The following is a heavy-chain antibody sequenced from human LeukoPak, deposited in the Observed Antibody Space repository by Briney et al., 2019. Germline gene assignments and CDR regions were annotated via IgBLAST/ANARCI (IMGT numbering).Heavy chain of an antibody. Sequence: GGSLRLSCAASGFTFSSYWMHWVRQAPGKVLVWVSRINSDGSSTSYADSVKGRFTISRDNAKNTLYLQMNSLRAEDTAVYYCARLGSSSWLGYYYMDVWGKGTTVTVSS. J-gene: IGHJ6*03. CDR1: GFTFSSYW. CDR3: ARLGSSSWLGYYYMDV. CDR2: INSDGSST. V-gene: IGHV3-74*01. D-gene: IGHD6-13*01.